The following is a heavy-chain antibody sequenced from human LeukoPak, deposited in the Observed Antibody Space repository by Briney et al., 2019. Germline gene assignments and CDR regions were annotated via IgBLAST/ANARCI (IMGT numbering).Heavy chain of an antibody. CDR1: GESFSGYY. D-gene: IGHD6-6*01. J-gene: IGHJ3*01. V-gene: IGHV4-34*01. CDR2: INHSGST. Sequence: PSETLSLTCAGYGESFSGYYWSWVRQSPGKGLEWIGEINHSGSTNYNSSLKSRVTISVDTSKSQFSLKLSSVTAADTAVYYCAKVYSSSSRDAFDVWGQGTMVTVSS. CDR3: AKVYSSSSRDAFDV.